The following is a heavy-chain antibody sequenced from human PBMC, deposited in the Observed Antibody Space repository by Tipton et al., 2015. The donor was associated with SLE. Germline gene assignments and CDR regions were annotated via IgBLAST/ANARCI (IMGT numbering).Heavy chain of an antibody. CDR3: ARSIAGGVFDI. CDR2: IYYSGSA. CDR1: GGSISSSSFL. Sequence: LRLSCTVSGGSISSSSFLWGWIRQSPGKGLEWIGNIYYSGSAYYNPSLKSRVTISEDTSKNEFSLKVSSVTAADTAVYYCARSIAGGVFDIWGQGTMVSVSS. D-gene: IGHD6-6*01. J-gene: IGHJ3*02. V-gene: IGHV4-39*07.